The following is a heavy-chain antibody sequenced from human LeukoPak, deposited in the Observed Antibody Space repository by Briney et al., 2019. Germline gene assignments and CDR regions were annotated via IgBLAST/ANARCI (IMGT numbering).Heavy chain of an antibody. Sequence: PSETLSLTCTVSGYSISTGYYWGWIRQPPGKGLEWIGYLYHNGNTYYNPSFKRPVTMSVDTSKNQFSLKLNSVTAADTALYYCARVLVPRGPDYWGQGSQVTVSS. CDR3: ARVLVPRGPDY. CDR1: GYSISTGYY. V-gene: IGHV4-38-2*02. J-gene: IGHJ4*02. CDR2: LYHNGNT. D-gene: IGHD3-10*01.